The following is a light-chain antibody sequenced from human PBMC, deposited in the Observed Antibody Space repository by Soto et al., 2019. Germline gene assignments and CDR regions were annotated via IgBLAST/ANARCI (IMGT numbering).Light chain of an antibody. V-gene: IGKV1-27*01. CDR2: AAS. Sequence: DSQRTQSPSSLSASVGDRVTITCRASQGISNFLAWYQQKPGTVPKLLIYAASTLQSGVPSRFSGSGFGTDFTLNISSLQPEDVATYFCQKYSSAPFTFGPGTKVDIK. CDR3: QKYSSAPFT. CDR1: QGISNF. J-gene: IGKJ3*01.